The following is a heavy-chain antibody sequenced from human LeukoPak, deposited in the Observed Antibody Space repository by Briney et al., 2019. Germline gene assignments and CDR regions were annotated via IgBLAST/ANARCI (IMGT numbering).Heavy chain of an antibody. J-gene: IGHJ4*02. CDR2: INHSGST. D-gene: IGHD3-10*01. CDR3: ARTPYYYGSGRRKYYFDY. V-gene: IGHV4-34*01. Sequence: SETLSLTCAVYGGSFSGYYWSWIRQPPGKGLEWIGEINHSGSTNYNPSLKSRVTKSVDTSKNQFSLKLGSVTAADTAVYYCARTPYYYGSGRRKYYFDYWGQGTLVTVSS. CDR1: GGSFSGYY.